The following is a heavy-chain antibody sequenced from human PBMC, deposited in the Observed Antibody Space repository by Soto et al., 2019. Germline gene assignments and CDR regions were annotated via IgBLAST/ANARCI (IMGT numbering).Heavy chain of an antibody. CDR2: ISYDGSNK. V-gene: IGHV3-30*03. J-gene: IGHJ6*02. D-gene: IGHD5-12*01. CDR3: AVFRRDGYNLYYYYYYGMEV. Sequence: GGSLRLSCAASGFTFSSYGMHWVRQAPGKGLEWVAVISYDGSNKYYADSVKGRFTISRDNSKNTLYLQMNSLRAEDTAVYYCAVFRRDGYNLYYYYYYGMEVWGQGTTVTVSS. CDR1: GFTFSSYG.